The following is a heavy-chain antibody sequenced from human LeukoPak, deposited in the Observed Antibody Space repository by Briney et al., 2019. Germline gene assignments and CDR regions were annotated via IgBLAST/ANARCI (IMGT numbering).Heavy chain of an antibody. CDR3: ARGYCSGGSCDLSWFDP. J-gene: IGHJ5*02. CDR1: GYTFTSYA. V-gene: IGHV1-3*01. CDR2: INAGNGNT. D-gene: IGHD2-15*01. Sequence: AASVKVSCKASGYTFTSYAMHWVRQAPGQRLEWMGWINAGNGNTKYSQKFQGRVTITRDTSASTAYMELSSLRSEDTAVYYCARGYCSGGSCDLSWFDPWGQGTLVTVSS.